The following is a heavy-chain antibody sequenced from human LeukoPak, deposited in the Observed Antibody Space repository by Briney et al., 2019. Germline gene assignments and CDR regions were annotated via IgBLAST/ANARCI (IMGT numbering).Heavy chain of an antibody. D-gene: IGHD3-10*01. CDR1: GGSFSGYY. CDR3: ARGVSYGSGSYLSYHYYGMDV. CDR2: INHSGST. J-gene: IGHJ6*02. V-gene: IGHV4-34*01. Sequence: SETLSLTCAVYGGSFSGYYWSWIRQPPGKGLEWIGEINHSGSTNYNPSLKSRVTISVDTSKNQFSLKLSSVTAADTAVYYCARGVSYGSGSYLSYHYYGMDVWGQGTTVTVSS.